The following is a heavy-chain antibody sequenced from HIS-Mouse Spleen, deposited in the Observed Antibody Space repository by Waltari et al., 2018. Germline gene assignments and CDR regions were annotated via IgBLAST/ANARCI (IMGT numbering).Heavy chain of an antibody. Sequence: EVQLVESGGGLVQPGGSLRLSCAASGFTVSSNYMSWVRQASGKGLEWVSVIYSGGSTYYADSVKGRFTISRDNSKNTLYLKMNSLRAEDTAVYYCARFTPVSGSFDYWGQGTLVTVSS. CDR1: GFTVSSNY. J-gene: IGHJ4*02. D-gene: IGHD1-26*01. V-gene: IGHV3-66*01. CDR3: ARFTPVSGSFDY. CDR2: IYSGGST.